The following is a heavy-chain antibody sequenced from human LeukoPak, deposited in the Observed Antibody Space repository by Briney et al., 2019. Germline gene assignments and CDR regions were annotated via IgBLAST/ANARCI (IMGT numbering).Heavy chain of an antibody. J-gene: IGHJ3*02. Sequence: PGGSLRLSCAASEFTFSSYSMNWVRQAPGKGLEWVSSISSSSSYIYYADSVKGRFTISRDNAKNSLYLQMNSLRAEDTAVYYCARDYQLRHAFDIWGQGTMVTVSS. V-gene: IGHV3-21*01. CDR2: ISSSSSYI. CDR3: ARDYQLRHAFDI. CDR1: EFTFSSYS. D-gene: IGHD2-2*01.